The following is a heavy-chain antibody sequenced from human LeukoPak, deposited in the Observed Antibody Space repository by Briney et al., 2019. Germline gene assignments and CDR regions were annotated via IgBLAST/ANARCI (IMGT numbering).Heavy chain of an antibody. D-gene: IGHD2-2*02. CDR2: ISWDGGST. Sequence: GGSLRLSCAASGFTFYDYAMHWVREGPGEGLGWVSLISWDGGSTYYADSVKGRFTISRDNSKNSLYLQMNSLRAEDTALYYCAKGQYQLLYFYFDYWGQGTLVTVSS. V-gene: IGHV3-43D*03. CDR1: GFTFYDYA. CDR3: AKGQYQLLYFYFDY. J-gene: IGHJ4*02.